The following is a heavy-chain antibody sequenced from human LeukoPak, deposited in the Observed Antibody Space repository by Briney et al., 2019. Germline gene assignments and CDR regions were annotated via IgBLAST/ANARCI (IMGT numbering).Heavy chain of an antibody. CDR2: INHSGST. CDR3: ARGGGQLGYFDY. J-gene: IGHJ4*02. Sequence: PGGSLRLSCGASGFTFSSYEMNWVRQAPGKGLEWIGEINHSGSTNYNPSLKSRVTISVDTSKNQFSLKLSSVTAADTAVYYRARGGGQLGYFDYWGQGTLVTVSS. CDR1: GFTFSSYE. D-gene: IGHD6-13*01. V-gene: IGHV4-34*01.